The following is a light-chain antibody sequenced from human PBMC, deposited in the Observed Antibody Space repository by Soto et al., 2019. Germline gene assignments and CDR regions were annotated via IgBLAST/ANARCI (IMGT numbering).Light chain of an antibody. J-gene: IGKJ5*01. V-gene: IGKV3-11*01. Sequence: ETVLTQSPATLPFSPGQIATLSCMASQSVTSYLAWYQQKPGQATRLLIYDVYNRASGITARFSGSGSETDFTITIRSIEREDFEVYYCQKRSDWPINCGNGTRLEIK. CDR1: QSVTSY. CDR2: DVY. CDR3: QKRSDWPIN.